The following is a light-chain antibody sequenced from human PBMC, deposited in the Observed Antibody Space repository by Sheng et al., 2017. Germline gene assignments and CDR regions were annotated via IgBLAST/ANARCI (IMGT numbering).Light chain of an antibody. Sequence: QSALTQPASVSGSPGQSITISCTGTSSDIDYKSVSWYQQHLGKAPKVIIYDVTYRPSGVSNRFSASISGNTASLTISGLQAEDEAEYYCSSDTITRTLYAFGSGTKVTVL. CDR1: SSDIDYKS. CDR3: SSDTITRTLYA. V-gene: IGLV2-14*01. J-gene: IGLJ1*01. CDR2: DVT.